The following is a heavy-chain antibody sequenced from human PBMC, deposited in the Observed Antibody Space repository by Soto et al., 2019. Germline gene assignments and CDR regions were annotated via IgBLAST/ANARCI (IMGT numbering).Heavy chain of an antibody. CDR3: ARNPMTTVTLDY. CDR2: IYYSGST. D-gene: IGHD4-17*01. CDR1: GGSISSGDYY. Sequence: LSLTCTVSGGSISSGDYYWSWIRQPPGKGLEWIGYIYYSGSTYYNPSLKSRVTISVDTSKNQFSLKLSSVTAADTAVYYCARNPMTTVTLDYWGQGTLVTVSS. J-gene: IGHJ4*02. V-gene: IGHV4-30-4*01.